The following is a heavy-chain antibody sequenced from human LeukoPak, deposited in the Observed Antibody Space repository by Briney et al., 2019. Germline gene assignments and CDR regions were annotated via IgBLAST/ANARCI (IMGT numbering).Heavy chain of an antibody. V-gene: IGHV6-1*01. CDR3: ARARTRFGELLSYFDY. J-gene: IGHJ4*02. D-gene: IGHD3-10*01. CDR2: TYYRSKWYN. Sequence: SQTLSLTCAISGDSVSSNSAAWNWIRQSPSRGLEWLGRTYYRSKWYNDYAVSVESRITINPDTSKNQFSLQLNSVTPEDTAVYYCARARTRFGELLSYFDYWGQGTLVTVSS. CDR1: GDSVSSNSAA.